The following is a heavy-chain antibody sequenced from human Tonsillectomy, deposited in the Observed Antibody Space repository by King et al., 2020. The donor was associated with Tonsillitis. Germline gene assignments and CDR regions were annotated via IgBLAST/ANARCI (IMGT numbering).Heavy chain of an antibody. D-gene: IGHD1-7*01. CDR2: IIPMFGSA. J-gene: IGHJ3*02. V-gene: IGHV1-69*06. CDR1: GGTFNSYA. Sequence: VQLVESGAEVKKPGSSVKVSCKASGGTFNSYAYCWVRQAPGQGLEWMGGIIPMFGSANYAQKFQGRVTITADKSTSTTYMELSSLRSEDTAIYYCARDLPGTTILFVAFDIWGQGTKVTVSS. CDR3: ARDLPGTTILFVAFDI.